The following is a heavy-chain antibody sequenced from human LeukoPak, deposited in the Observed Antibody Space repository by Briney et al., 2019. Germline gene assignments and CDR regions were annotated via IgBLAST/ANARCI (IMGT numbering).Heavy chain of an antibody. V-gene: IGHV1-46*01. J-gene: IGHJ5*02. CDR2: INPSGSST. D-gene: IGHD1-26*01. CDR1: GYTFTSYY. CDR3: ARDNSVGDTAWWFDP. Sequence: ASVKVSCKASGYTFTSYYMHWVRQAPGQELEWMGLINPSGSSTSYAQKFQGRLSLTRDMSTSTDYMELSSLRSEDTAVYYCARDNSVGDTAWWFDPWGQGTRVTVSS.